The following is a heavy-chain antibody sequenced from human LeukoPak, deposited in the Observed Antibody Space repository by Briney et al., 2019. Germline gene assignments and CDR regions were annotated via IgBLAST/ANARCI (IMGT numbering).Heavy chain of an antibody. V-gene: IGHV4-4*07. CDR3: ARADYSTQNYYYFDY. CDR2: IYTSGST. J-gene: IGHJ4*02. Sequence: PSETLSLTCTVSGGSLSSYYWSWIGQPAGKGLEWIGRIYTSGSTNYNPSLKSRVTISVDKSKNQFSLKLSSVTAADTAVYYCARADYSTQNYYYFDYWGQGTLVTVSS. D-gene: IGHD4-11*01. CDR1: GGSLSSYY.